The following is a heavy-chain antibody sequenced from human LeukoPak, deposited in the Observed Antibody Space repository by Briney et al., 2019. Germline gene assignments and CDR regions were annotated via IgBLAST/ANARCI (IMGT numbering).Heavy chain of an antibody. CDR1: GYSFTGYY. D-gene: IGHD6-6*01. Sequence: ASVKVSCKASGYSFTGYYMHWVRQAPGQGLEWMGLINPTGGSTGYAQKFQGRVTMTRDMSTSTDYMELRSLRSDDTAVYYCATHSTRIAVRPSDYYYYMDVWGKGTTVIVSS. CDR3: ATHSTRIAVRPSDYYYYMDV. V-gene: IGHV1-46*01. CDR2: INPTGGST. J-gene: IGHJ6*03.